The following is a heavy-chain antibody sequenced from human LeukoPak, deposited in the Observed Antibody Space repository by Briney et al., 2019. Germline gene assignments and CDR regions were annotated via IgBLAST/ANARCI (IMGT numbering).Heavy chain of an antibody. CDR2: ISYDGSHK. D-gene: IGHD3-10*01. CDR3: AKDRGFSYASGSSELDY. CDR1: GFTFSGYG. J-gene: IGHJ4*02. Sequence: GGSLRLSCAASGFTFSGYGMHWVRLAPGKGLEWVAVISYDGSHKYYADSVQGRFTISRYYSRNTVYLQMGSLRDEDTAIYYCAKDRGFSYASGSSELDYWGQGTPVTVSS. V-gene: IGHV3-30*18.